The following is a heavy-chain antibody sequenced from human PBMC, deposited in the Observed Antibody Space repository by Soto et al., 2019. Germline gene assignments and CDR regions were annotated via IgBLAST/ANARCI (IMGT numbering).Heavy chain of an antibody. D-gene: IGHD3-22*01. CDR2: IYSGGST. J-gene: IGHJ1*01. CDR3: ARDRVESGYPEYFQH. V-gene: IGHV3-53*01. Sequence: GESLKISCAASGFTVSSNYMSWVRQAPVKGLEWVSVIYSGGSTYYADSVKGRFTISRDNSKNTLYLQMNSLRAEDTAVYYCARDRVESGYPEYFQHWGQGTLVTV. CDR1: GFTVSSNY.